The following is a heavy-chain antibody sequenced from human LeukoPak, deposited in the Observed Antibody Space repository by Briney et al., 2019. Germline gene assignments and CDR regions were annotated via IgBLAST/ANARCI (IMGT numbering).Heavy chain of an antibody. D-gene: IGHD5-24*01. V-gene: IGHV3-23*01. Sequence: GGSLRLSCAASGFTFSSYAMSWVRQAPGKGLEWVSAISGSGGSTYYADSVKGRFTISRDNSKNTLYLQMNSVRAEDTAVYYCAKDLGYNYVFDYWGRGTLVTVSS. J-gene: IGHJ4*02. CDR2: ISGSGGST. CDR1: GFTFSSYA. CDR3: AKDLGYNYVFDY.